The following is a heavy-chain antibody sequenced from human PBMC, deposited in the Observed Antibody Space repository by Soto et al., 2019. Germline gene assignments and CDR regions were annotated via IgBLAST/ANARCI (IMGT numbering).Heavy chain of an antibody. CDR1: GFTFSSYG. V-gene: IGHV3-33*01. CDR3: AREWGRSTDAFDI. D-gene: IGHD3-16*01. J-gene: IGHJ3*02. Sequence: GGSLRLSCAASGFTFSSYGMHWVRQAPGKGLEWVAVIWYDGSNKYYADSVKGRFTISRDNSKNTLYLQMNSLRAEDTAVYYCAREWGRSTDAFDIWGQGTMVTVSS. CDR2: IWYDGSNK.